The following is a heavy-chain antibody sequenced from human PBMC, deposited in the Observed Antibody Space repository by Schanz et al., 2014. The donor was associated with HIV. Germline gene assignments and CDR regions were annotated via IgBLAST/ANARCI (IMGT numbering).Heavy chain of an antibody. D-gene: IGHD2-15*01. CDR1: GFIFSDYS. CDR2: MIWNNGI. Sequence: EVQLAESGGRLEQPGGSLRLSCAASGFIFSDYSMNWVRQAPGKGLEWVAHMIWNNGIYYADSVKGRFTLSRDNSKKTVYLQMNSLRGEDSGVYYCARDRVETVVSYYYYYGMDVWGQGTTVIVSS. CDR3: ARDRVETVVSYYYYYGMDV. V-gene: IGHV3-48*01. J-gene: IGHJ6*02.